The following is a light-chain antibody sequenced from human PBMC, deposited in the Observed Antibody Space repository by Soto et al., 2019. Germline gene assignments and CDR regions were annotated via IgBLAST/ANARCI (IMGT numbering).Light chain of an antibody. J-gene: IGKJ1*01. Sequence: DIVMTQSPDSLAVSLGEWATINCKSSQSVLYSSNNKNYLAWYQQKPGQPTKLLIYWASTRESGVPDRFSGSGSGTDFTLTISSLQAEDVAVYYCQQYYSTPPTFGQGTKVEIK. V-gene: IGKV4-1*01. CDR2: WAS. CDR3: QQYYSTPPT. CDR1: QSVLYSSNNKNY.